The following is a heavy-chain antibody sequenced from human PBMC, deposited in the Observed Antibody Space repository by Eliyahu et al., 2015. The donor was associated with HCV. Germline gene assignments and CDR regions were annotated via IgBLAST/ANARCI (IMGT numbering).Heavy chain of an antibody. CDR2: IWYDGSNK. D-gene: IGHD6-13*01. CDR3: ARERQQLPRYYYYGMDV. V-gene: IGHV3-33*01. CDR1: GFTFSSYA. Sequence: QVQLVESGGGVVQPGRSLRLFCAASGFTFSSYAMHGVRQAPGKGLEWVAVIWYDGSNKYYADSVKGRFTISRDNSKNTLYLQMNSLRAEDTAVYYCARERQQLPRYYYYGMDVWGQGTTVTVSS. J-gene: IGHJ6*02.